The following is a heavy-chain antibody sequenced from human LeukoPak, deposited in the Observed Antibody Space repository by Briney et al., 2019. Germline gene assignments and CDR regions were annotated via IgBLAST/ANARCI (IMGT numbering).Heavy chain of an antibody. J-gene: IGHJ4*02. CDR1: GFTFSSYS. CDR3: ARVLHNYYYDSSGYSYYFDY. V-gene: IGHV3-21*01. CDR2: ISSSSYI. D-gene: IGHD3-22*01. Sequence: GGSLRLSCAASGFTFSSYSMNWVRQAPGKGLEWVSSISSSSYIYYADSVKGRFTISRDNAKNSLYLQMNSLRAEGTAVYYCARVLHNYYYDSSGYSYYFDYWGQGTLVTVSS.